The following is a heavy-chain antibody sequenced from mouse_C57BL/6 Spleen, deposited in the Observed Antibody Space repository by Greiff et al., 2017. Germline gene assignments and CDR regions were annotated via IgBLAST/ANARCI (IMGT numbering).Heavy chain of an antibody. D-gene: IGHD1-1*01. CDR2: IYWDDDK. Sequence: QVTLKVSGPGILQSSQTLSLPCSFSGFSLSTSGMGVSWIRQPSGKGLEWMAHIYWDDDKRYNPSLKSRLTISKDTSRNQVFLKITSVDTADTATYYCARRIYYGREDYYAMDYWGQGTSVTVSS. CDR1: GFSLSTSGMG. J-gene: IGHJ4*01. V-gene: IGHV8-12*01. CDR3: ARRIYYGREDYYAMDY.